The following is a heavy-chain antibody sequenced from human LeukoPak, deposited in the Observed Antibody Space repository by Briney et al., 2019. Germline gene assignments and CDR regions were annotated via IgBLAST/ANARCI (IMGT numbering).Heavy chain of an antibody. CDR1: GFTFRNYG. V-gene: IGHV3-23*01. Sequence: PGGSLRLSCVASGFTFRNYGMNWVRQAPGKGLEWVSSISNSDGTTYYADSVKGRFTISRDNSKNTLYLQMNSLRAEDTAVYYCARDPRAVAGCYWGQGTLVTVSS. J-gene: IGHJ4*02. CDR3: ARDPRAVAGCY. CDR2: ISNSDGTT. D-gene: IGHD6-19*01.